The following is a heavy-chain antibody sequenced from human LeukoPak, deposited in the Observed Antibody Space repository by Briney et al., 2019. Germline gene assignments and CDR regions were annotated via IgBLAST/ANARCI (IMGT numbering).Heavy chain of an antibody. J-gene: IGHJ6*03. Sequence: GASVKVSCKASGYTFTSYGISWVRQAPGQGLEWMGWISAYNGNTNYAQKLQGRVTMTTDTSTSTAYMELRSLRPDDTAVYYCARDRTTVTTKHMDVWGKGTTVTVSS. CDR3: ARDRTTVTTKHMDV. CDR2: ISAYNGNT. D-gene: IGHD4-17*01. CDR1: GYTFTSYG. V-gene: IGHV1-18*01.